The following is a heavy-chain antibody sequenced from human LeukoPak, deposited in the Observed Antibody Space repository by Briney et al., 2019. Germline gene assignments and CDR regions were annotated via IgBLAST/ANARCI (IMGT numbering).Heavy chain of an antibody. CDR2: ISHSGSM. D-gene: IGHD6-19*01. V-gene: IGHV4-38-2*02. Sequence: KSSETLSLTCTVSGSSISSANYWGWIRQSPGKGLEWIGSISHSGSMCFSPSLQNRVTLSVDTSKNQFSLRLNSVTAEDTAVYYCASPSFSSGWYVYHYYVYWGQGTPVTVSS. CDR3: ASPSFSSGWYVYHYYVY. CDR1: GSSISSANY. J-gene: IGHJ4*02.